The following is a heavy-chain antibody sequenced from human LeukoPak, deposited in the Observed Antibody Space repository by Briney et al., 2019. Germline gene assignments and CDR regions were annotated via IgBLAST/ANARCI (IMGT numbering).Heavy chain of an antibody. CDR3: ARNYYDILTGYLPFDY. D-gene: IGHD3-9*01. J-gene: IGHJ4*02. CDR2: IYHSGST. Sequence: SETLSLTCTVSGGSISSYYWSWIRQPPGKGLEWIGSIYHSGSTYYNPSLKSRVTISVDTSKNQFSLKLSSVTAADTAVYYCARNYYDILTGYLPFDYWGQGTLVTVSS. CDR1: GGSISSYY. V-gene: IGHV4-59*08.